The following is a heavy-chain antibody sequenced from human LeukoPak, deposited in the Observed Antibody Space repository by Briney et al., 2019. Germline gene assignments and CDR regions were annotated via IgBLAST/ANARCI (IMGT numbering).Heavy chain of an antibody. V-gene: IGHV4-59*01. CDR1: GGSTSSNY. J-gene: IGHJ4*02. CDR3: ARGLPMASLFFDS. Sequence: PLETLSLTCTVSGGSTSSNYWSCVRQSPGEGLEWIGYLYSSGSSNYNPSFKSRVTMSLDTSKPEFSLSLTSVTAADTAVYFCARGLPMASLFFDSWGQGILVIVSS. D-gene: IGHD3-10*01. CDR2: LYSSGSS.